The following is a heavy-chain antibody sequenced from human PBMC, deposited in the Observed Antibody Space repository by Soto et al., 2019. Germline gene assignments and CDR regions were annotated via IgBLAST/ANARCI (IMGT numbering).Heavy chain of an antibody. CDR3: ARRLDSSSWYYYYYGMDV. Sequence: QVQLVQSGAEVKKPGSSVKVSCKASGGTFSSYAISWVRQAPGQGLEWMGGIMPIFGTANYAQKFQGRVTITADESTSTAYMELSSLRSEDTAVYYCARRLDSSSWYYYYYGMDVWGQGTTVTVSS. D-gene: IGHD6-13*01. CDR2: IMPIFGTA. J-gene: IGHJ6*02. V-gene: IGHV1-69*19. CDR1: GGTFSSYA.